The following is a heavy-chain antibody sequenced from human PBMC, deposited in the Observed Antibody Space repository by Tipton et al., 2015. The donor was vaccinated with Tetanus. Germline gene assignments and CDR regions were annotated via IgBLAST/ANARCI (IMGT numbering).Heavy chain of an antibody. V-gene: IGHV3-11*01. J-gene: IGHJ2*01. CDR1: GFSFSDSF. Sequence: LRLSCAASGFSFSDSFMSWIRQAPGKGLEWVSYISSSGSTIYYADSVKGRFTISRDNAKNSLSLQVNSLRAEDTAVYYCARVWGRGQLVTKPNWYFDLWGRGTLVTVSS. D-gene: IGHD6-6*01. CDR3: ARVWGRGQLVTKPNWYFDL. CDR2: ISSSGSTI.